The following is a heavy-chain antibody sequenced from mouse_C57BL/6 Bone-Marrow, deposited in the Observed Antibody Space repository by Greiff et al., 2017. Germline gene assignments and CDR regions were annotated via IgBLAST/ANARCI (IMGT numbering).Heavy chain of an antibody. CDR1: GYTFTSYW. J-gene: IGHJ4*01. CDR2: IDPSDSYT. V-gene: IGHV1-69*01. D-gene: IGHD2-4*01. Sequence: VQLQQPGAELVMPGASVKLSCKASGYTFTSYWMHWVKQRPGQGLEWIGEIDPSDSYTNYNQKFKGKSTLTVDKSSSTAYMQLSSLTSEDSAVYYCARRYYDYYYYAMDYWGQGTSVTVSS. CDR3: ARRYYDYYYYAMDY.